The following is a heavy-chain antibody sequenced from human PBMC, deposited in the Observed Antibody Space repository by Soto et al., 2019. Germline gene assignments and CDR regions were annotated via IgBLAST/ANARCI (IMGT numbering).Heavy chain of an antibody. CDR3: ARDLGYYDSSGRRSAFDI. J-gene: IGHJ3*02. D-gene: IGHD3-22*01. Sequence: GGSLRLSCAASGFTFSRYGMNWVRQAPGKGLEWVAYISSSSSTIYYADFVKGRFTISRDNAKNLLYLQMNSLRAEDTAVYYCARDLGYYDSSGRRSAFDIWGQGTMVTVSS. V-gene: IGHV3-48*01. CDR2: ISSSSSTI. CDR1: GFTFSRYG.